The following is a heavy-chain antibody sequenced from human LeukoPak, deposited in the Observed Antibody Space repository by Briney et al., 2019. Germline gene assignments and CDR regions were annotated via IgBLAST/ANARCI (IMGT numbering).Heavy chain of an antibody. CDR2: ISSSSSYI. CDR1: GFTFSSYS. J-gene: IGHJ6*03. CDR3: ARAEMANSWDYMDV. D-gene: IGHD5-24*01. V-gene: IGHV3-21*01. Sequence: GGSLRLSCAASGFTFSSYSMNWVRQVPGKGLEWVSSISSSSSYIYYADSVKGRFTISRDNAKNSLYLQMNSLRAEDTAVYYCARAEMANSWDYMDVWGKGTTVTVSS.